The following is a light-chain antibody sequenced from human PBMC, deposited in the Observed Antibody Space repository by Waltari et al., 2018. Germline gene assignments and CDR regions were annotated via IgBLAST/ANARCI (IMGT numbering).Light chain of an antibody. Sequence: EIMLTQSPGTLSLSPGERATLSCRASQSISKYLAWYQQKPGQGPTLLIFDASSRATGIPDMFVGSGSGTDFSLTISRLESEDVAVYYCQKYGTLPATFGQGTKVESK. J-gene: IGKJ1*01. CDR2: DAS. V-gene: IGKV3-20*01. CDR1: QSISKY. CDR3: QKYGTLPAT.